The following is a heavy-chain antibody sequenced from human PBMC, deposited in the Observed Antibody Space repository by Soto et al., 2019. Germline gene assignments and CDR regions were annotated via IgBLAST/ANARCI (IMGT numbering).Heavy chain of an antibody. V-gene: IGHV3-49*04. J-gene: IGHJ4*02. CDR2: IRNQSYDEAT. Sequence: GGSLRLSCTVAGFKFDKYAINWVRQAPGKGLEWVGLIRNQSYDEATQYAASVNGRFTISRDNSNKIAYLQMDSLKTEDSALYYCTRAESPAVAYFFDSWGRGTLVTVSS. D-gene: IGHD2-15*01. CDR3: TRAESPAVAYFFDS. CDR1: GFKFDKYA.